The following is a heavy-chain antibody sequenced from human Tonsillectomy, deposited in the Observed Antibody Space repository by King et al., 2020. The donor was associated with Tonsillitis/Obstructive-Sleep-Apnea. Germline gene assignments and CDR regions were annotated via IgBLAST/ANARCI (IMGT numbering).Heavy chain of an antibody. V-gene: IGHV5-51*01. CDR2: IFPGDSDT. D-gene: IGHD2-8*01. CDR3: ASGRDCTNSRCYPDGFDI. Sequence: QLVQSGAEVIKPGESLKISCKGSGYSFVSYWIGWGRHMTGKGLEWMGIIFPGDSDTRYSPSFQGQVSNSADKSISTAYLQWRSLKASDTAMYYCASGRDCTNSRCYPDGFDIWGQGTMVTVSS. CDR1: GYSFVSYW. J-gene: IGHJ3*02.